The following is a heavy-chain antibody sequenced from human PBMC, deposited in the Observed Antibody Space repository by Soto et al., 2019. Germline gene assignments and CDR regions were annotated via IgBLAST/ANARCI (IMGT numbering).Heavy chain of an antibody. V-gene: IGHV3-23*01. CDR1: GFPFSRYP. Sequence: PGGSLRLSCAAAGFPFSRYPTTCFRPPPGTGLGWAPAFSGRGGSTYSADSVKGRLTISRDNSKNTLHLQMNSLRAEDTAVYYCAKDGPLYDSSGYYYLCLEGGVWSSSFFNDWGQGALVTVSS. CDR2: FSGRGGST. D-gene: IGHD3-22*01. J-gene: IGHJ4*02. CDR3: AKDGPLYDSSGYYYLCLEGGVWSSSFFND.